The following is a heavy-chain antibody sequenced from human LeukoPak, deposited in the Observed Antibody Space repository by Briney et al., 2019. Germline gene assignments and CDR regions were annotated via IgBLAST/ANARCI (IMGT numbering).Heavy chain of an antibody. CDR1: GFTFSSYW. V-gene: IGHV3-7*01. Sequence: QPGRSLRLSCAASGFTFSSYWMSWVRQAPGKGLEWVANIKQDGSEKYYVDSVKGRFTISRDNAKNSLYLQMNSLRAEDTAVYYCARESSSSSLDYWGQGTLVTVSS. CDR3: ARESSSSSLDY. D-gene: IGHD6-6*01. CDR2: IKQDGSEK. J-gene: IGHJ4*02.